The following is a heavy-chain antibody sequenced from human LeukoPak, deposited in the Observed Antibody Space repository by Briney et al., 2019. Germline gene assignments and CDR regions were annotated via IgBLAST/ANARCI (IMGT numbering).Heavy chain of an antibody. D-gene: IGHD2-15*01. CDR1: GGSISSYY. V-gene: IGHV4-4*07. J-gene: IGHJ4*02. Sequence: PSETLSLTCSVSGGSISSYYWSWIRQTARRGLEWIGRIYTSGSTNYNPSLKSRVTMSVDTSKNQFSLKLTSVTAADTAVYYCARVKEGIGYFDYWGQGTLVTVSS. CDR3: ARVKEGIGYFDY. CDR2: IYTSGST.